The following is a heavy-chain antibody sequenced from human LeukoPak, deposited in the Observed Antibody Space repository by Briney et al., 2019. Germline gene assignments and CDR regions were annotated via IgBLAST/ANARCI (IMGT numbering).Heavy chain of an antibody. CDR2: ISDSGST. V-gene: IGHV4-59*08. CDR1: GGSITTYY. J-gene: IGHJ3*02. D-gene: IGHD2-21*01. CDR3: ARPDSHLSAFDI. Sequence: PSETLSLTCSVSGGSITTYYWSWIRQPPGKGLEWIAYISDSGSTKYRPSLRGRLSISMDKFKNTFSLKLNSVTAADTAVYYCARPDSHLSAFDIWGQGTKVTVS.